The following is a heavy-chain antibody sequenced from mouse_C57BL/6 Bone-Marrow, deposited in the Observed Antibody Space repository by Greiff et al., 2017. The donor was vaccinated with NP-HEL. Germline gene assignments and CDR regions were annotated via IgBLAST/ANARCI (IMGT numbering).Heavy chain of an antibody. J-gene: IGHJ2*01. V-gene: IGHV3-6*01. CDR3: ARGYIKDFDY. Sequence: EVKLLESGPGLVKPSQSLSLTCSVTGYSITSGYYWYWIRQFPGNNLEWMGYISYDGSNNYNPSLKNRISITRDTSKNHFFLKLNSLTTEDTATDYCARGYIKDFDYWGQGTTLTVSS. D-gene: IGHD1-2*01. CDR2: ISYDGSN. CDR1: GYSITSGYY.